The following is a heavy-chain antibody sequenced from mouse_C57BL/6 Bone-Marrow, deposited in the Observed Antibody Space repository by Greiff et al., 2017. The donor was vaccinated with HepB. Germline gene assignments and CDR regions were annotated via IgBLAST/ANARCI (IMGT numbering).Heavy chain of an antibody. CDR1: GFTFSDYY. J-gene: IGHJ2*01. CDR2: ISNGGGST. Sequence: EVKLVESGGGLVQPGGSLKLSCAASGFTFSDYYMYWVRQTPEKRLEWVAYISNGGGSTYYPDTVKGRFTISRDNAKNTLYLQMSRLKSEDTAMYYCAREAFYYYGSSVDYWGQGTTLTVSS. V-gene: IGHV5-12*01. D-gene: IGHD1-1*01. CDR3: AREAFYYYGSSVDY.